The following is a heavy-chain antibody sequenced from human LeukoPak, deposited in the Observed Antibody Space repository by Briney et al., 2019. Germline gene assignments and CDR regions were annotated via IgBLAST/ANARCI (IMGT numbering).Heavy chain of an antibody. D-gene: IGHD1-1*01. Sequence: PGGSLRLSCAASGFTFSSYGMHWVRQAPGKGLEWVSSISSSSSYIYYADSVKGRFTISRDNAKNSLYLQMNSLRAEDTAVYYCARAFHKKYDLYYYYYGMDVWGQGTTVTVSS. CDR2: ISSSSSYI. V-gene: IGHV3-21*01. CDR1: GFTFSSYG. J-gene: IGHJ6*02. CDR3: ARAFHKKYDLYYYYYGMDV.